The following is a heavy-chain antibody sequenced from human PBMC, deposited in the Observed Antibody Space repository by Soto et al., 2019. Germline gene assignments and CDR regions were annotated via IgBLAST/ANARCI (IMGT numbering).Heavy chain of an antibody. CDR2: ISGSGGST. D-gene: IGHD1-20*01. Sequence: GGSLRLSCAASGFTFSSYAMSWVRQAAGKGLEWVSAISGSGGSTYYADSVKGRFTISRDNSKNTLYLQMNSLRAEDTALYYFAKDISDLKHYFDYWGQGTLVTVSS. CDR1: GFTFSSYA. CDR3: AKDISDLKHYFDY. J-gene: IGHJ4*02. V-gene: IGHV3-23*01.